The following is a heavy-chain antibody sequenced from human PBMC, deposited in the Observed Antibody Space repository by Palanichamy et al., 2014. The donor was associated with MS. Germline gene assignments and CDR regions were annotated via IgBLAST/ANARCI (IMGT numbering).Heavy chain of an antibody. Sequence: QVHLEESGGGVVQPGRSLRLSCAASGFTFHYYALHWVRQAPGKGLEWVALISYDGSNMYYANSVKGRFTISRDRSKNTLYLQMDGLRPDDTAVYFCARDRGYNSSSLHFDYWGQGTLVTVST. J-gene: IGHJ4*02. V-gene: IGHV3-30-3*01. CDR3: ARDRGYNSSSLHFDY. CDR1: GFTFHYYA. D-gene: IGHD3-22*01. CDR2: ISYDGSNM.